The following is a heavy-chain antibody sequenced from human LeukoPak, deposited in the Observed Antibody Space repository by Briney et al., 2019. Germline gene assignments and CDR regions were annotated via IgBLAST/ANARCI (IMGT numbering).Heavy chain of an antibody. D-gene: IGHD6-13*01. J-gene: IGHJ4*02. Sequence: GGSPGLSCAASGFTFSSYWMHWVRQAPGKGLVWVSRINTDGSSTSYADSVKGRFTISRDNAKNTLYLQMNSLRAEDTAVYYCARDQGDSSSWSFDYWGQGTLVTVSS. V-gene: IGHV3-74*01. CDR1: GFTFSSYW. CDR3: ARDQGDSSSWSFDY. CDR2: INTDGSST.